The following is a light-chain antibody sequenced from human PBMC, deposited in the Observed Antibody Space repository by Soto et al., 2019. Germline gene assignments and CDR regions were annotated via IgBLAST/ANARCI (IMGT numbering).Light chain of an antibody. J-gene: IGKJ4*02. CDR3: QQRRNWPPLT. V-gene: IGKV3-11*01. CDR1: QRVSSY. CDR2: DAS. Sequence: EIVLTQSPATLSLSPGERATLSCRASQRVSSYLAGYQQKPGQAPRLLIYDASNRATGIPARFSGSGSGTDFTLTISSLEPEDFAVYYCQQRRNWPPLTFGGGNKVEIK.